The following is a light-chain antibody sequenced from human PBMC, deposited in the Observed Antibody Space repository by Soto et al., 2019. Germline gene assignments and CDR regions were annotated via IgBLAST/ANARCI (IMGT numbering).Light chain of an antibody. CDR1: SSDVGGYNY. Sequence: QSALTQPASGSGSPGQSITISCTGTSSDVGGYNYVSWYQQHPGKAPKLMLYEVSNRPSGVSNRFSGSKSGNTASLTISGLQAEDEADYYCSSYTTISTYVFGTGTKVTVL. CDR2: EVS. CDR3: SSYTTISTYV. V-gene: IGLV2-14*01. J-gene: IGLJ1*01.